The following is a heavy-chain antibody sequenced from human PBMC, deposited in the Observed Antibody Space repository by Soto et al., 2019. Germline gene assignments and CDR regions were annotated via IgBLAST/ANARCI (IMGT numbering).Heavy chain of an antibody. V-gene: IGHV1-69*02. D-gene: IGHD5-18*01. CDR2: IIPILGIA. J-gene: IGHJ4*02. Sequence: QVQLVQSGAEVKKPGSSVKVSCKASGGTFSSYTISWVRQAPGQGLEWMGRIIPILGIANYAQKFQGRVTITADNSTSTAYMELSSLRSEDTAVYYCASITVDVDTAKGDYWGQGTLVTVSS. CDR3: ASITVDVDTAKGDY. CDR1: GGTFSSYT.